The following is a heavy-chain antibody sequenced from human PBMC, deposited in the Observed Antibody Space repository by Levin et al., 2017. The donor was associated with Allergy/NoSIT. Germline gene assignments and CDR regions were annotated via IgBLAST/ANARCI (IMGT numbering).Heavy chain of an antibody. Sequence: LSLTCAASGLIFYNAWMTWVRQAPGQGLEWVGRLKSKMDGGTVEYAGSVKDRFIIPRDYSKNTVYLKLYNLQIEYTSVYYCTTDEGYGYFSDHWGQGTLVTVSS. CDR3: TTDEGYGYFSDH. CDR1: GLIFYNAW. D-gene: IGHD3-16*01. CDR2: LKSKMDGGTV. J-gene: IGHJ4*02. V-gene: IGHV3-15*01.